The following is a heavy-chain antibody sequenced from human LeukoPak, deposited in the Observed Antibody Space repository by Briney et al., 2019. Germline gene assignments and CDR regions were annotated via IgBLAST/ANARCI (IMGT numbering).Heavy chain of an antibody. CDR1: GFTFSSYA. J-gene: IGHJ4*02. D-gene: IGHD3-22*01. V-gene: IGHV3-33*01. CDR2: IWYDGSNK. CDR3: ARDSSHYYDSSGALDY. Sequence: GRSLRLSCAASGFTFSSYAMHWVRQAPGKGLEWVAVIWYDGSNKYYADSVKGRFTISRDNSKNTLYLQMNSLRAEDTAVYYCARDSSHYYDSSGALDYWGQGTLVTVSS.